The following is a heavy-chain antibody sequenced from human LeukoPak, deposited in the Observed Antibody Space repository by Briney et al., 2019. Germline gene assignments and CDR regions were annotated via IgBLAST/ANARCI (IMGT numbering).Heavy chain of an antibody. D-gene: IGHD3-22*01. CDR1: GYTFTGYY. V-gene: IGHV1-2*02. Sequence: SVKVSCKASGYTFTGYYMHWVRQAPGQGLEWMGWINPNSGGTNYAQKFQGRVTMTRDTSISTAYMELSRLRSDDTAVHYCARLDYYDRSGYSPGDWGQGTLVTVSS. CDR3: ARLDYYDRSGYSPGD. CDR2: INPNSGGT. J-gene: IGHJ4*02.